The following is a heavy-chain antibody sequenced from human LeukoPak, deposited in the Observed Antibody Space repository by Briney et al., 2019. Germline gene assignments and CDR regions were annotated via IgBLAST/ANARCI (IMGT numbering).Heavy chain of an antibody. V-gene: IGHV4-61*02. CDR1: GGSISSDNYY. Sequence: SETLSLTCTVSGGSISSDNYYWTWIRQPAGKGLEWIGRIYISGGTHYNPSLKSRVIISVDTSKNQFSLRLSSVTAADTAVYYCARKNVAVAGSPFDYWGQGTLVTVSS. J-gene: IGHJ4*02. CDR3: ARKNVAVAGSPFDY. D-gene: IGHD6-19*01. CDR2: IYISGGT.